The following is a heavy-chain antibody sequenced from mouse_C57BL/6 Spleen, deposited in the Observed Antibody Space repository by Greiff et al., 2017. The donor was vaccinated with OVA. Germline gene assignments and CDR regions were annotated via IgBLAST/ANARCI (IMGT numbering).Heavy chain of an antibody. J-gene: IGHJ3*01. CDR3: ADDYDAPFAY. V-gene: IGHV2-4*01. CDR2: IWSGGST. D-gene: IGHD2-4*01. CDR1: GFSLTSYG. Sequence: VQRVESGPGLVQPSQSLSITCTVSGFSLTSYGVHWVRQPPGKGLEWLGVIWSGGSTDYNAAFISRLSISKDNSKSQVFFKMNSLQADDTAIYYCADDYDAPFAYWGQGTLVTVSA.